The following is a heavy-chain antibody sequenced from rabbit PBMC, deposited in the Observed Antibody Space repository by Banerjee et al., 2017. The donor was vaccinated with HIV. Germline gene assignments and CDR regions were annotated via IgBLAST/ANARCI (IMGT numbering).Heavy chain of an antibody. CDR3: AGDLASVSGWNFGL. Sequence: QERLVESGGGLVKPEGSLTLTCTASGFSFSNKYDMCWVRQAPGKGLEWIACINTSSGTTVSATGAKGRFTFSKTSSTTVVLQMTILAAAAAATYFCAGDLASVSGWNFGLWGPGTLVTVS. D-gene: IGHD3-1*01. J-gene: IGHJ4*01. CDR2: INTSSGTT. V-gene: IGHV1S45*01. CDR1: GFSFSNKYD.